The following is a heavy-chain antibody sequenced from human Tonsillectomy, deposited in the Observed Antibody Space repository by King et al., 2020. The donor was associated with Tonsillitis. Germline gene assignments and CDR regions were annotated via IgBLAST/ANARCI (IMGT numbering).Heavy chain of an antibody. CDR1: GFIFSDYS. J-gene: IGHJ4*02. CDR2: MGPRVRPI. V-gene: IGHV3-48*04. Sequence: VQLVDSGGGLVQPGGSLRLSFVASGFIFSDYSMNWVCQAPGKGLEWLSYMGPRVRPITYADSVKGRFTISRDNAKNSRYLQMNSLRADDTAVYYCARDRDWAFDCWGQGTLVTVSA. CDR3: ARDRDWAFDC. D-gene: IGHD3/OR15-3a*01.